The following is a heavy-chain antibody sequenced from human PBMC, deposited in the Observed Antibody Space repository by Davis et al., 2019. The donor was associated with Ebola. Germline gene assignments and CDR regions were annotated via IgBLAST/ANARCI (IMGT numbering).Heavy chain of an antibody. CDR3: ARGPASGYGSGRYYFDY. Sequence: PGGSLRLSCAASGFTLSDHYMDWVRQAPGKGLEWVGRIRNKANSYTTEYAASVKGRFTISRDDSKNSLYLQMNSLKTEDTAVYYCARGPASGYGSGRYYFDYWGQGTLVTVSS. V-gene: IGHV3-72*01. CDR2: IRNKANSYTT. J-gene: IGHJ4*02. CDR1: GFTLSDHY. D-gene: IGHD3-10*01.